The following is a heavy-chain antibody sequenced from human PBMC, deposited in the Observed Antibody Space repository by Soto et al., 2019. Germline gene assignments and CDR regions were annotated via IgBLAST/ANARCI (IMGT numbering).Heavy chain of an antibody. J-gene: IGHJ6*02. V-gene: IGHV4-30-2*01. D-gene: IGHD3-3*01. CDR3: VRERTIFGVAPGGGVDV. Sequence: QLQLQESGSGLVKPSQTLSLTCAVSGGSITTSDYSWSWIRRPPGRGLEWIGSIYHTGTTHYIPSLKSRVTMSLDKSKNQFSLDLTSMTAADTAVYYCVRERTIFGVAPGGGVDVWGRGTTVTVSS. CDR2: IYHTGTT. CDR1: GGSITTSDYS.